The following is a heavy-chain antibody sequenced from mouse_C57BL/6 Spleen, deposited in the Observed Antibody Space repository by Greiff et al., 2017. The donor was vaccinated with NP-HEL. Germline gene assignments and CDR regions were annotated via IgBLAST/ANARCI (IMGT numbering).Heavy chain of an antibody. J-gene: IGHJ4*01. Sequence: EVHLVESGGGLVKPGGSLKLSCAASGFTFSSYAMSWVRQTPEKRLEWVATISDGGSYTYYPDNVKGRFTISRDNAKNNLYLQMSHLKSEDTAMYYCARDGGEDAMDYWGQGTSVTVSS. V-gene: IGHV5-4*01. CDR3: ARDGGEDAMDY. CDR2: ISDGGSYT. CDR1: GFTFSSYA.